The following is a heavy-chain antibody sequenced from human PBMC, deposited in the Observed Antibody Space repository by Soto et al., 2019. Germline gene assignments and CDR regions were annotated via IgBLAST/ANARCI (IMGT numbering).Heavy chain of an antibody. V-gene: IGHV4-31*03. Sequence: QVQLQEAGPGLVKPSQTLALTCTFSGGFISSGGYYWSLIRQQPGKGLGWVGYIYYSGSTYYNPSLKSRVTISVDTSKNQFSLKLSSVTAADTAVYYCARGVTMVRGVIHTPYFDYWGQGTLVTVSS. CDR1: GGFISSGGYY. CDR2: IYYSGST. J-gene: IGHJ4*02. D-gene: IGHD3-10*01. CDR3: ARGVTMVRGVIHTPYFDY.